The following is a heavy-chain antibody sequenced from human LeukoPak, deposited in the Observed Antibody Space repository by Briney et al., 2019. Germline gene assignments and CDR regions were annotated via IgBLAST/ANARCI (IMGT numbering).Heavy chain of an antibody. J-gene: IGHJ4*02. D-gene: IGHD3-10*01. CDR2: INHSGST. CDR1: GGSFRGYY. Sequence: PSETLSLTRAVYGGSFRGYYWSWIRQPPGKGLEWIGEINHSGSTNYNPSLKSRVTISVDTSKNQFSLKLSSVTAADTAVYYCARDPYGFDYWGQGTLVTVSS. V-gene: IGHV4-34*01. CDR3: ARDPYGFDY.